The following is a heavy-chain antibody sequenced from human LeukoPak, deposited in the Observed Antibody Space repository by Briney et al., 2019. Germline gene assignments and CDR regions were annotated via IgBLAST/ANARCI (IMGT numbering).Heavy chain of an antibody. V-gene: IGHV3-23*01. CDR1: GFTFSSYA. CDR2: ISGSGGST. D-gene: IGHD5-12*01. J-gene: IGHJ2*01. CDR3: AKDYIVATDWYFDL. Sequence: QSGGSLRLSCAASGFTFSSYAMSWVRQAPGKGLEWVSAISGSGGSTYYADSVKGRFTISRDNSKNTLYLQMNSLRAEDTAVYYCAKDYIVATDWYFDLWGVAPWSLSPQ.